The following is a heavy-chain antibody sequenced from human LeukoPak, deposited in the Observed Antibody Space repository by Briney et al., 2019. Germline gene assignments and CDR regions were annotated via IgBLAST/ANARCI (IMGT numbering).Heavy chain of an antibody. D-gene: IGHD5/OR15-5a*01. J-gene: IGHJ5*02. V-gene: IGHV1-2*02. CDR3: AALGSTMKERTNP. Sequence: ASVTVSCKPSGYTFTGHYVHWVRQAPGQGPEWMALINPKSGNTRYAQKFLGRDTVTRDTSISAVYMELSMLRSDDTAVYYCAALGSTMKERTNPWGQGTPVTVSS. CDR1: GYTFTGHY. CDR2: INPKSGNT.